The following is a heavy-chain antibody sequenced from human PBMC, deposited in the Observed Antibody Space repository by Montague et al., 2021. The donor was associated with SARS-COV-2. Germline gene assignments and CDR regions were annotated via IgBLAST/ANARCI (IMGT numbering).Heavy chain of an antibody. J-gene: IGHJ4*02. D-gene: IGHD1-26*01. CDR2: ISHPGST. V-gene: IGHV4-34*01. Sequence: SETLSLTCAVYTESFNGYYWTWIRQPPGKGLEWIGEISHPGSTKYNPYLKSRVTISVDTYRKQVSLRLTSVTAADTAMYYCARGTRAVGSTPGFHYWGQGTQVAVSS. CDR1: TESFNGYY. CDR3: ARGTRAVGSTPGFHY.